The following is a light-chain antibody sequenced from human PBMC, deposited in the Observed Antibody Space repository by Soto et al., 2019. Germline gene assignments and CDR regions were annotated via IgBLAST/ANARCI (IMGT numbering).Light chain of an antibody. CDR3: QPTYSPPFT. Sequence: DMQITQSPSSLSASVGDRVTIPCRASQRITNSLNWYQQKPGRAPNLLIYAASSLQRGAPSRFSGSGSGTDFTLTISSLQPDDFATSYCQPTYSPPFTLRPGTKVDIK. CDR1: QRITNS. CDR2: AAS. J-gene: IGKJ3*01. V-gene: IGKV1-39*01.